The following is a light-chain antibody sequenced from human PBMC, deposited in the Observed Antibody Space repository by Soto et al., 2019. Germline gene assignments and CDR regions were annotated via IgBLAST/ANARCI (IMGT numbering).Light chain of an antibody. Sequence: DIQMTQSPSSLSASVGDRVTIICRASQSISSYLNWYQQKPGKAPKLLIYAASSLQSGVPSRFSGSGSGTDFTLTISSLQPEDFATYYCQQSYSTPATFGQGTKVDI. CDR3: QQSYSTPAT. J-gene: IGKJ1*01. CDR1: QSISSY. CDR2: AAS. V-gene: IGKV1-39*01.